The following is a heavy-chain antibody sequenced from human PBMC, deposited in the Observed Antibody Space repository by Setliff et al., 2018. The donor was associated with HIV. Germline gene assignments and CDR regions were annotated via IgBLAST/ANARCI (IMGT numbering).Heavy chain of an antibody. D-gene: IGHD2-15*01. V-gene: IGHV4-61*09. Sequence: PSETLSLTCTVSGDSISSGGYYWSWIRQPAGKGLEWIAHTDTSGRTDYNPSLKSRVTISADTSKNQFTLKLTSVTAADAAMYYCARGVVGSYYDYVNIYYHDYIDLWGKGTTVTVSS. CDR1: GDSISSGGYY. J-gene: IGHJ6*03. CDR3: ARGVVGSYYDYVNIYYHDYIDL. CDR2: TDTSGRT.